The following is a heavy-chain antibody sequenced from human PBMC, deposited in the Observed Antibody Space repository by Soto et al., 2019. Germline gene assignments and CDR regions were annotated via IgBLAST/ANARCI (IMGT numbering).Heavy chain of an antibody. CDR1: GGTFSSYA. Sequence: QVQLVQSGAEVKKPGSSVKVSCKASGGTFSSYAISWVRQAPGQGLEWMGGIIPIFGTANYAQKFQGRVTITADESTSTDYMELSRLKSEDTAVYYCAREALRYHSSVYYSRADDYWGQGTLVTVSS. D-gene: IGHD3-22*01. CDR2: IIPIFGTA. V-gene: IGHV1-69*01. J-gene: IGHJ4*02. CDR3: AREALRYHSSVYYSRADDY.